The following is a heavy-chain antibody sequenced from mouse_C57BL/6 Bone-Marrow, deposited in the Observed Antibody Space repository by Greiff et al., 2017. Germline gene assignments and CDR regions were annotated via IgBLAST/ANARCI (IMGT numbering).Heavy chain of an antibody. Sequence: QVQLQQPGTELVKPGASVKLSCKASGYTFTSYWMHWVKQRPGQGLEWIGNINPSDGGTNYNEKFKSKATLTVDKSSSTAYMQLSSLTTEDSTVYYCAREGIYSGNYDYAMDYWGQGTSVTVSS. V-gene: IGHV1-53*01. CDR3: AREGIYSGNYDYAMDY. CDR2: INPSDGGT. CDR1: GYTFTSYW. J-gene: IGHJ4*01. D-gene: IGHD2-1*01.